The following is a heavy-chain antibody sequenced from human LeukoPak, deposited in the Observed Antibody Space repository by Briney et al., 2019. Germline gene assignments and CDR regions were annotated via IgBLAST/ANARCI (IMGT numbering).Heavy chain of an antibody. D-gene: IGHD3-3*01. Sequence: GGSLRLSCAASGFTFSSYWMSWVRQAPGKGLEWVANIKQDGSEKYYVDSVKGRFTISRDNAKNSLYLQMNSLRAEDTAVYYCARVIDFWSGFDAFDTWGQGTMVTVSS. CDR1: GFTFSSYW. CDR2: IKQDGSEK. CDR3: ARVIDFWSGFDAFDT. V-gene: IGHV3-7*01. J-gene: IGHJ3*02.